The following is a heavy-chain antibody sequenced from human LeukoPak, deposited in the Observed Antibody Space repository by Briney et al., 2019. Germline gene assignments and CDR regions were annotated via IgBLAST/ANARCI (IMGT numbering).Heavy chain of an antibody. CDR3: ARDRSSSFDY. CDR2: IYYSGNT. V-gene: IGHV4-59*01. J-gene: IGHJ4*02. D-gene: IGHD6-6*01. Sequence: SETLSLTCTVSGGSISSYYWSWIRQPPGKRLEWIGYIYYSGNTNCNPSLKSRVTISVDTSKNQFSLKLSSVTAADTAVYYCARDRSSSFDYWGQGTLVTVSS. CDR1: GGSISSYY.